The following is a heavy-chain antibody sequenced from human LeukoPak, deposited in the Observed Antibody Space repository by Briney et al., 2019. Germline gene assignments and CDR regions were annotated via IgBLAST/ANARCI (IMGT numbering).Heavy chain of an antibody. CDR1: GYTFTSYG. Sequence: ASVKVSCKASGYTFTSYGISWVRQAPGQGLEWMGWISAYNGNTNYAQKLQGRVTMTTDTSTSTAYMELRSLRSDVTAVYYCARVTPAATLALYYYMDVWGKGTTVTVSS. CDR2: ISAYNGNT. J-gene: IGHJ6*03. D-gene: IGHD2-2*01. CDR3: ARVTPAATLALYYYMDV. V-gene: IGHV1-18*01.